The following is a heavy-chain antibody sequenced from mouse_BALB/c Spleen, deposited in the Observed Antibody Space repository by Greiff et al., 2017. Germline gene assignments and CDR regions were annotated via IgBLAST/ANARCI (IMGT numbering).Heavy chain of an antibody. CDR1: GFSLTSYG. CDR2: IWAGGST. J-gene: IGHJ3*01. CDR3: ASIYDGIAY. D-gene: IGHD2-3*01. Sequence: VQGVESGPGLVAPSQSLSITCTVSGFSLTSYGVHWVRQPPGKGLEWLGVIWAGGSTNYNSALMSRLSISKDNSKSQVFLKMNSLQTDDTAMYYCASIYDGIAYWGQGTLVTVSA. V-gene: IGHV2-9*02.